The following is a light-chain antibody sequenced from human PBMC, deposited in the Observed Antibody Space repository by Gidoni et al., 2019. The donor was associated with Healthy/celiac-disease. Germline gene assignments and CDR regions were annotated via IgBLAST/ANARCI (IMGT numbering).Light chain of an antibody. Sequence: DIQMTQSPSTRSASVGDRVTITCRASQSSSSWLSWYPQKPGKAPNLLIYDASSLESGVPSRFSGSGSGTEFTLTISSLQPDDFATYYCQQYNSYSWTFGQGTKVEIK. CDR2: DAS. V-gene: IGKV1-5*01. CDR1: QSSSSW. J-gene: IGKJ1*01. CDR3: QQYNSYSWT.